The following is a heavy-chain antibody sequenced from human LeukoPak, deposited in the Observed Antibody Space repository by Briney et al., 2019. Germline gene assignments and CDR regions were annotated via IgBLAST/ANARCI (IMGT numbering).Heavy chain of an antibody. CDR2: ISYDGSYR. CDR1: GFTFSSYA. Sequence: GGSLRLSCAASGFTFSSYALHWVRQAPGKGLQWVAVISYDGSYRYFADSVKGRFTISRDNSKNTLYLQMNSLRAEDTAVYYCARDIVTYSSSWYGAFDIWGQGTMVTVSS. D-gene: IGHD6-13*01. CDR3: ARDIVTYSSSWYGAFDI. V-gene: IGHV3-30*04. J-gene: IGHJ3*02.